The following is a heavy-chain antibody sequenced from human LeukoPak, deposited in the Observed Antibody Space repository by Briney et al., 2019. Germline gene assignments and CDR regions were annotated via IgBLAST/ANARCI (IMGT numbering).Heavy chain of an antibody. D-gene: IGHD3-3*01. Sequence: SETLSLTCTVSRGSISSYYWSWIRQPPGKGLEWIGYIDNSGNTNSNPSLKSRVTMSVDTSKNQFSLKLSSMIAADTDVYYCARGRITIFGVVIPHFDNWGQGTLVTVSS. J-gene: IGHJ4*02. V-gene: IGHV4-59*01. CDR2: IDNSGNT. CDR1: RGSISSYY. CDR3: ARGRITIFGVVIPHFDN.